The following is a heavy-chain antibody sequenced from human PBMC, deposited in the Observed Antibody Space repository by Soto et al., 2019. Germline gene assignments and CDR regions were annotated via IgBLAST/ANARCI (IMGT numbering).Heavy chain of an antibody. D-gene: IGHD3-10*01. CDR1: GDTFNFYS. V-gene: IGHV1-69*02. J-gene: IGHJ4*02. Sequence: QVQLVQSGAEVKRPGSSVKVSCKASGDTFNFYSINWVRQAPGLGLEWMGRVNPIVSMSNYAQKFQGRVTMTADKSTSTAYTELSSLRSEDTAIYYCASIYGSGYRAFDYWGQGALVTVSS. CDR3: ASIYGSGYRAFDY. CDR2: VNPIVSMS.